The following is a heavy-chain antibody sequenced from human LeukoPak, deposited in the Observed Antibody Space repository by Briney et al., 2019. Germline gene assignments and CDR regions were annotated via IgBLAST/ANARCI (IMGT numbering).Heavy chain of an antibody. D-gene: IGHD6-13*01. J-gene: IGHJ4*02. CDR2: IYYSGST. Sequence: SETLSLTCTVSGGSISSSSYYWGWIRQPPGKGLEWIGSIYYSGSTYYNPSLKSRVSISVDTSKNQFSLKLSSVTAADTAVYYCARRVSSSWSHFDYWGQGTLVTVSS. CDR3: ARRVSSSWSHFDY. V-gene: IGHV4-39*07. CDR1: GGSISSSSYY.